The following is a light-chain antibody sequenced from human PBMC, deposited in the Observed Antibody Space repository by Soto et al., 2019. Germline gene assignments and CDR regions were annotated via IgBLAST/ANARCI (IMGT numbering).Light chain of an antibody. V-gene: IGKV3-20*01. CDR1: QSVSSSY. Sequence: IVLTQSPGTLSLSPGERATLSCRARQSVSSSYLAWYRQRPGQAPRLLIYGASIRATGIPDRFSGSGSGTDFTLTISRLEPEDFAVYYCQQFGSSPSFGPGTTVDI. CDR2: GAS. J-gene: IGKJ3*01. CDR3: QQFGSSPS.